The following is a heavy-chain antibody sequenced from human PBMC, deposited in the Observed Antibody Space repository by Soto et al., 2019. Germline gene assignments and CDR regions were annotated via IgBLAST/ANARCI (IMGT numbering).Heavy chain of an antibody. V-gene: IGHV3-15*01. Sequence: EVQLVESGGGLVKPGGSLRLSCAASGFTFSNAWMSWVRQAPGKGLEWVGRIKRNADGGTADYAAPVKGRFTISRDDSKNTLYLQMNSLKTDDTAVYYCTTAATTVTTIDYWGQGTLVTVSS. CDR1: GFTFSNAW. D-gene: IGHD4-17*01. CDR2: IKRNADGGTA. CDR3: TTAATTVTTIDY. J-gene: IGHJ4*02.